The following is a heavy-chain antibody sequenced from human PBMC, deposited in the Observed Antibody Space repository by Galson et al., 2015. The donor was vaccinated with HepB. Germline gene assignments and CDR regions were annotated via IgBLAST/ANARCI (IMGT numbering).Heavy chain of an antibody. Sequence: SLRLSCAASGFTFSSYGMHWVRQAPGKGLEWVAVIWYDGSNKYYADSVKGRFTISRDNSKNTLYLRMNSLRAEDTAVYYCARGDRITTFGVVIGGLFDYWGQGTLVTVSS. CDR3: ARGDRITTFGVVIGGLFDY. V-gene: IGHV3-33*01. CDR1: GFTFSSYG. CDR2: IWYDGSNK. J-gene: IGHJ4*02. D-gene: IGHD3-3*01.